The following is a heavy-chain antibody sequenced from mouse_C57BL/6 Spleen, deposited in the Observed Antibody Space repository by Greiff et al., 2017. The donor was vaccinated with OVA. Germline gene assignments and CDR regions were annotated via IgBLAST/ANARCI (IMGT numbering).Heavy chain of an antibody. J-gene: IGHJ4*01. D-gene: IGHD2-5*01. CDR3: ARRGAYYSNHYAMDY. CDR2: IDPSDSET. Sequence: QVQLQQPGAELVRPGSSVKLSCKASGYTFTSYWMHWVKQRPIQGLEWIGNIDPSDSETHYNQKFKDKATLTVDKSSSQAYMQLSSLTSEDSAVYYCARRGAYYSNHYAMDYWGQGTSVTVSS. CDR1: GYTFTSYW. V-gene: IGHV1-52*01.